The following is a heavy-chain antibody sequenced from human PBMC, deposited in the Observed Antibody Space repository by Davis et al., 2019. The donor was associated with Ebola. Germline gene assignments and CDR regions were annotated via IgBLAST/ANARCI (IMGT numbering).Heavy chain of an antibody. CDR3: AREGTGDGFIYYYGMDV. D-gene: IGHD1-1*01. J-gene: IGHJ6*02. CDR2: MNPNSGDT. Sequence: ASVKVSCKASGYTFSNYAINWVRQATGQGLEWTGWMNPNSGDTGYAQKFQGRVTMTRNTSISTAYMELSSLRSEDTAVYYCAREGTGDGFIYYYGMDVWGQGTTVTVSS. CDR1: GYTFSNYA. V-gene: IGHV1-8*01.